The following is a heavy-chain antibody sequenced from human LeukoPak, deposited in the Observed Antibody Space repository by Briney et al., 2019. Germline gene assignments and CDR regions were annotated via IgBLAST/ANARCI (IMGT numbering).Heavy chain of an antibody. CDR3: AKTRVGIRGVYPTGAFDI. CDR1: GYTFTSFG. Sequence: GASVKVPCRASGYTFTSFGVSWLRQAPGQGLEWMGWVSAYSTYNGNTNYAQRLQARVTMTTDTSTSTAYMELRSLRSDDTAVYYCAKTRVGIRGVYPTGAFDIWGQGTMVTVSS. J-gene: IGHJ3*02. CDR2: VSAYSTYNGNT. V-gene: IGHV1-18*01. D-gene: IGHD3-10*01.